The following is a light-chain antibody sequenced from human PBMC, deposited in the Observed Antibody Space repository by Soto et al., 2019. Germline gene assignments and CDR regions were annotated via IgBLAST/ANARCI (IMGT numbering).Light chain of an antibody. CDR1: QSVTSDF. CDR3: QQYISWQLT. Sequence: EIVMTHSPATLSLSPWDRSTLSCRAIQSVTSDFLVFYQQKPGQAPRLLIYGASSMATGIPDRFSGSGSGTDFILTISRLEPEHYAVYVCQQYISWQLTCGGGTKVDIK. J-gene: IGKJ4*02. V-gene: IGKV3-20*01. CDR2: GAS.